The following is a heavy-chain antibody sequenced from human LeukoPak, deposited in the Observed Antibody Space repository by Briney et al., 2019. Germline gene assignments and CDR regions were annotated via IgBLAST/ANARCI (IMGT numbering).Heavy chain of an antibody. CDR1: GCSISSGGYY. D-gene: IGHD5-24*01. CDR3: ARAGHRDGYNSIGY. Sequence: PSQTLSLTCTVSGCSISSGGYYWSWIRQHPGKVLEWIGYIYYSGCTYYNPSLTSRVTISVDTSKNQFSLKLSSVTAADTAVYYCARAGHRDGYNSIGYWGQGTLVTVSS. V-gene: IGHV4-31*03. J-gene: IGHJ4*02. CDR2: IYYSGCT.